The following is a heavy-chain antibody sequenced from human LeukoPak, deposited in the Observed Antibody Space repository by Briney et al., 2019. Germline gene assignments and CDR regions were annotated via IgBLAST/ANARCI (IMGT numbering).Heavy chain of an antibody. CDR2: VYPATSDT. Sequence: GESLKISCKGSGYSFPNYWIGWVRQMPGKGLEWIGIVYPATSDTTYSPSFQGQVTISADKSISTAYLQWSSLKASDTAMYYCVRPDAGVWPFDYWGQGTLVTVSS. CDR1: GYSFPNYW. V-gene: IGHV5-51*01. J-gene: IGHJ4*02. CDR3: VRPDAGVWPFDY. D-gene: IGHD3-16*01.